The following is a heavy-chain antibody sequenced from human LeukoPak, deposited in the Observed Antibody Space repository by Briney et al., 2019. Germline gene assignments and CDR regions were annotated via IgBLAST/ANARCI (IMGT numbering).Heavy chain of an antibody. CDR3: TKDRGGSYYDAFDM. CDR1: GLTLDDYA. Sequence: PGGSLRLSCAASGLTLDDYAMHWVRQAPGKGLEWVSGITWNSGTIAYTDSVKGRFTISRDNAKNSLYLQMNSLRAEDTALYYCTKDRGGSYYDAFDMWGQGTRVTVSS. V-gene: IGHV3-9*01. J-gene: IGHJ3*02. CDR2: ITWNSGTI. D-gene: IGHD1-26*01.